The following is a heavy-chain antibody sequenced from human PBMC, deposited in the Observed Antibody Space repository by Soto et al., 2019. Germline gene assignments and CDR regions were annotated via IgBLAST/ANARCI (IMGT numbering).Heavy chain of an antibody. V-gene: IGHV1-69*02. Sequence: QVQLVQSGAELKKPGSSVKVSCKASGDTFSFYTINWVRQAPGLGLEWMGRVNPILSMSNYAQKFQGRVTMTADTSTSTAYMELRSLRSAHTAFYYCATSYGSGYRAFDYWGQGALVTVSS. J-gene: IGHJ4*02. D-gene: IGHD3-10*01. CDR2: VNPILSMS. CDR3: ATSYGSGYRAFDY. CDR1: GDTFSFYT.